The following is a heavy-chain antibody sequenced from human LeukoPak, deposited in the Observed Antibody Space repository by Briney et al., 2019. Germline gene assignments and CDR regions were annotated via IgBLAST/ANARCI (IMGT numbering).Heavy chain of an antibody. CDR2: IYYSGST. CDR3: ARGVVVITSEAFDI. J-gene: IGHJ3*02. Sequence: SETLSHTCTVSGGSISSYYWSWIRQPPGKGLEWIGYIYYSGSTNYNPSLKSRVTISVDTSKNQFSLKLSSVTAADTAVYYCARGVVVITSEAFDIWGQGTMVTVSS. CDR1: GGSISSYY. D-gene: IGHD3-22*01. V-gene: IGHV4-59*01.